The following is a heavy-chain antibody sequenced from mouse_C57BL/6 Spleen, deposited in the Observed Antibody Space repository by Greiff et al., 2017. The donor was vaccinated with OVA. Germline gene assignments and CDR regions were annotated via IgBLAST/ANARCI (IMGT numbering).Heavy chain of an antibody. CDR2: ISSGGDYI. V-gene: IGHV5-9-1*02. CDR3: TRDGNSRGLDY. J-gene: IGHJ2*01. D-gene: IGHD1-1*01. Sequence: EVKLEESGEGLVKPGGSLKLSCAASGFPFSSFALSWVRQTPEKRLEWVAYISSGGDYIYYADTVKGRFTISRDNARNTLYLQMSSLKSEDTAMYYCTRDGNSRGLDYWGQGTTLTVSS. CDR1: GFPFSSFA.